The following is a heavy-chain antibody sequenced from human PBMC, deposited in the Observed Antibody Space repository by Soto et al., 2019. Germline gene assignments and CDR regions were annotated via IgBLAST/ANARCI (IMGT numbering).Heavy chain of an antibody. CDR1: GGTFSSYA. Sequence: QVQLVQSGAEVKKPGSSVKVSCKASGGTFSSYAISWVRQAPGQGLEWMGGIIPIFGTANYAQKFQGRVTITADESTSTAYMELSSLRSEDPAVYYCARMAAFSYYCSGGSCYPSYYYYGMDVWGQGTTVTVSS. CDR3: ARMAAFSYYCSGGSCYPSYYYYGMDV. J-gene: IGHJ6*02. V-gene: IGHV1-69*01. D-gene: IGHD2-15*01. CDR2: IIPIFGTA.